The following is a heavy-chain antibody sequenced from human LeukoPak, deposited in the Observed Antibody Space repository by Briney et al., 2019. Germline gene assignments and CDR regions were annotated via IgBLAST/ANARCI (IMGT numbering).Heavy chain of an antibody. CDR1: GFMFRNHG. D-gene: IGHD4-17*01. V-gene: IGHV3-23*01. J-gene: IGHJ4*02. Sequence: GGSLRLSCAASGFMFRNHGMNWVRQAPGKGLEWLSTISGSGDNTYYADSVKGRFTISRDNSKNTLYLQMNSLRVEDTAMYYCAKGAHYGDWGQGTLVTVSS. CDR3: AKGAHYGD. CDR2: ISGSGDNT.